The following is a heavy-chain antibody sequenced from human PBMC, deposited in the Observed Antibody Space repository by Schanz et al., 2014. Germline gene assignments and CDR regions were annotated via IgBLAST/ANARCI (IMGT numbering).Heavy chain of an antibody. J-gene: IGHJ3*02. CDR2: IRSDNNYI. D-gene: IGHD3-10*01. CDR3: VREDMVRGIRAFDI. CDR1: GFTFSTYS. Sequence: EVQLVESGGGLVQPGGSLRLSCAASGFTFSTYSIHWVRQAPGKGLEWVSYIRSDNNYIYYADSVKGRFTISRDNAKNSLFLQMNSQTAEDTAVDYCVREDMVRGIRAFDIWGQGTMVTVSS. V-gene: IGHV3-21*01.